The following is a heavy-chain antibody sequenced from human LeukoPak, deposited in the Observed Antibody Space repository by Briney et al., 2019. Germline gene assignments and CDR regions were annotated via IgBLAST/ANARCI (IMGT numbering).Heavy chain of an antibody. CDR1: GGSISSSSYY. V-gene: IGHV4-39*07. CDR2: IYYSGST. D-gene: IGHD1-26*01. CDR3: ARAAGPHGSYPGPLFDY. Sequence: SETLSLTCTVSGGSISSSSYYWGWIRQPPGKGLEWIGSIYYSGSTYYNPSLKSRVTISVDTSKNQFSLKLSSVTAADTAVYYCARAAGPHGSYPGPLFDYWGQGTLVTVSS. J-gene: IGHJ4*02.